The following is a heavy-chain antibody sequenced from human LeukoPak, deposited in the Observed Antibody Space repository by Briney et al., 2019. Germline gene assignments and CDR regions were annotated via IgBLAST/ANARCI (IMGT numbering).Heavy chain of an antibody. CDR3: ARAGIAAAGTGDYYYMDV. D-gene: IGHD6-13*01. CDR2: IYYSGST. V-gene: IGHV4-59*01. J-gene: IGHJ6*03. CDR1: GGSISSYY. Sequence: SETLSLTCTVSGGSISSYYWSWIRQPPGKGLEWIGYIYYSGSTNYNPSLKSRVTISVDTSKNQFSLKLSSVTAADTAVYYCARAGIAAAGTGDYYYMDVWGKGTTVTVSS.